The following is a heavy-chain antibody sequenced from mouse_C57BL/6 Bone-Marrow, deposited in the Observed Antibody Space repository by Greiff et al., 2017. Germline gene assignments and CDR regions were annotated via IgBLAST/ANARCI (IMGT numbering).Heavy chain of an antibody. J-gene: IGHJ3*01. CDR3: TRCYDYGGSWFAY. CDR1: GYTFTDYE. V-gene: IGHV1-15*01. D-gene: IGHD2-4*01. CDR2: IDPETGGT. Sequence: VQLQQSGAELVRPGASVTLSCKASGYTFTDYEMHWVKQTPVHGLDWIGTIDPETGGTAYNQKFKGKAILTADKSSSTAYMELRSLTSEDSAVYYCTRCYDYGGSWFAYWGQGTLVTVSA.